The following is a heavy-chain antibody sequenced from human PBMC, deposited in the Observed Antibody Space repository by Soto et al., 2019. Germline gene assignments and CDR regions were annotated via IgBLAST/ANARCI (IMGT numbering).Heavy chain of an antibody. CDR3: ARDIGSYAYGEGY. CDR2: VYSSGTT. D-gene: IGHD3-10*01. V-gene: IGHV4-4*07. J-gene: IGHJ4*02. CDR1: GGSINSYW. Sequence: SETLSLTCSVSGGSINSYWWSWIRQPAGKGLEWIGRVYSSGTTDYNPSLNSRATLSVETSKNQFSLKLSSVTAADTAVYYWARDIGSYAYGEGYWGQGIQVTVSS.